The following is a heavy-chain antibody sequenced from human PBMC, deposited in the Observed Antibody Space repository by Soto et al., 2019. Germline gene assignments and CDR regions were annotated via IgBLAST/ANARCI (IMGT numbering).Heavy chain of an antibody. D-gene: IGHD2-2*01. CDR3: SRVVPGAKAWLGP. J-gene: IGHJ5*02. CDR2: ISLYSDGT. V-gene: IGHV1-18*01. Sequence: QVQLVQSGGEVKRPGASVKVSCKTSGYTFSNYGITWVRQAPGQPLEWLGWISLYSDGTNYAQKFQGRVSMTTDTSTTTAYMQLTSLRSDDTAVYYCSRVVPGAKAWLGPWGQGTLVTVSS. CDR1: GYTFSNYG.